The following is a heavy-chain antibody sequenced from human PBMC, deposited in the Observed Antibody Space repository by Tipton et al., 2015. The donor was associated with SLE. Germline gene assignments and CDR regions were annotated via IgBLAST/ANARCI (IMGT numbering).Heavy chain of an antibody. Sequence: SLRLSCAASGFTFSSYSMNWVRQAPGKGLEWVSSISSSSSYIYYADSVKGRFTISRDNAKNSLYLQMNSLRAEDTAVYYCARGRENAAVANYWGQGTLVTVPS. CDR1: GFTFSSYS. D-gene: IGHD6-19*01. V-gene: IGHV3-21*01. CDR3: ARGRENAAVANY. CDR2: ISSSSSYI. J-gene: IGHJ4*02.